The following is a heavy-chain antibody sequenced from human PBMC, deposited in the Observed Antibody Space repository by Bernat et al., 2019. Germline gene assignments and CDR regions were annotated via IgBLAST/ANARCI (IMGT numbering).Heavy chain of an antibody. CDR3: ARVNKYNWKKDYYYYYFYMDV. D-gene: IGHD1-1*01. V-gene: IGHV1-3*01. Sequence: QVQLVQSGAEVKKPGASVKVSCKASGYTFTSYAMHWVRQAPGQRLEWMGWINAGNGNTKYSQKFQGRVTITRDTSASTAYMELSSLRSEDTAVYYCARVNKYNWKKDYYYYYFYMDVWGKGTTVTVSS. CDR1: GYTFTSYA. CDR2: INAGNGNT. J-gene: IGHJ6*03.